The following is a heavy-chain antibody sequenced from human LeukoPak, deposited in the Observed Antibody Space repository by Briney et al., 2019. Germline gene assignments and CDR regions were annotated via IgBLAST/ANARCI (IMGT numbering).Heavy chain of an antibody. CDR2: INHSGST. CDR3: ARDSSGWNSHFDY. Sequence: SETLSLTCAVYGGSFSGYYWSWTRRPPGKGLEWIGEINHSGSTNYNPSLKSRVTISVDTSKNQFSLKLSSVTAADTAVYYCARDSSGWNSHFDYWGQGTLVTVSS. V-gene: IGHV4-34*01. CDR1: GGSFSGYY. D-gene: IGHD6-19*01. J-gene: IGHJ4*02.